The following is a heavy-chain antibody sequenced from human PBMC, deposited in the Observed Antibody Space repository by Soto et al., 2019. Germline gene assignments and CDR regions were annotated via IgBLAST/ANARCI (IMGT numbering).Heavy chain of an antibody. CDR1: GFTFSSYA. J-gene: IGHJ6*03. CDR3: EKVLIWGSGSSHYMDV. CDR2: SSGSNDNI. Sequence: EVQLLESGGGLEQPGGSLILSCVASGFTFSSYAMSWVRQAPGKGLEWVSGSSGSNDNIHYTDCVKGRFTISRDNSKNTLYLQMSSVRAEDTAVYYCEKVLIWGSGSSHYMDVWGKGTTVPVSS. V-gene: IGHV3-23*01. D-gene: IGHD7-27*01.